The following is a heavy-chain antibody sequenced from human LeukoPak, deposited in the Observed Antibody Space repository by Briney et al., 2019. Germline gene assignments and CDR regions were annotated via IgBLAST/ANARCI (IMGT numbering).Heavy chain of an antibody. V-gene: IGHV3-7*01. D-gene: IGHD3-3*01. CDR1: GITFRTSW. CDR2: IKHDGSEK. Sequence: GGSLRLSCAVSGITFRTSWMSWVRQAPGKGLEWVASIKHDGSEKYFVDSVKGRFTISRDNANNSVYLQLSSLRVEDTAMYYCAREGQYVFCSGLKWFDAWGQGIPVFVSS. CDR3: AREGQYVFCSGLKWFDA. J-gene: IGHJ5*02.